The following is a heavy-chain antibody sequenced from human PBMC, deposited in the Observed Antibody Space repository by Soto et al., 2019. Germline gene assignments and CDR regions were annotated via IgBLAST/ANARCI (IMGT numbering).Heavy chain of an antibody. J-gene: IGHJ4*02. V-gene: IGHV1-18*04. CDR2: ISGYYGNT. CDR3: ARGNYFDSSGPFDY. CDR1: GYTFTSYG. Sequence: QVQLVQSGAEVKKSGASVKVSCKASGYTFTSYGITWVRQAPGQGLEWMGWISGYYGNTNYAQMLQGRITMTIDTSTSTAYRDLRSLKSDDTAVYFCARGNYFDSSGPFDYWGQGTLVTVSS. D-gene: IGHD3-22*01.